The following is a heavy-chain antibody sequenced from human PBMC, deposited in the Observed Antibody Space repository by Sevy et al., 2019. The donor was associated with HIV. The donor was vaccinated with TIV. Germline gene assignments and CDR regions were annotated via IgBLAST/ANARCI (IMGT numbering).Heavy chain of an antibody. D-gene: IGHD4-17*01. CDR3: ARDLPPSATTVAHFDY. CDR1: GFTFSSYE. Sequence: GGSLRLSCAASGFTFSSYEMNWVRQAPGKGLEWVSYISNIGTTISYSDSVRGRFSISRDNARNSLYLQMNSLRADDTAVYYCARDLPPSATTVAHFDYWGQGTLVTVSS. J-gene: IGHJ4*02. CDR2: ISNIGTTI. V-gene: IGHV3-48*03.